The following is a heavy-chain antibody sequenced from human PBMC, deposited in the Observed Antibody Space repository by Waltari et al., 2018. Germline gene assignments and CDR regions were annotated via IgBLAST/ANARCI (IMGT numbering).Heavy chain of an antibody. Sequence: QLQLQESCPGLVKPSGTLSLTCAVSGDSMGSTNCWSWVRQPPGKGLEWIGQVHYSGRPNYSPSFASRVTMAVDTYNNLFSLKLSSATAADTAVYYCARDRGRGLYLDSWGPGTLVTVSP. CDR3: ARDRGRGLYLDS. V-gene: IGHV4-4*02. CDR2: VHYSGRP. D-gene: IGHD2-15*01. CDR1: GDSMGSTNC. J-gene: IGHJ4*02.